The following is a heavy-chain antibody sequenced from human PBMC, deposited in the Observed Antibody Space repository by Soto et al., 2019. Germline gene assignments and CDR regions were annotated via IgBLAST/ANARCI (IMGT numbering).Heavy chain of an antibody. J-gene: IGHJ6*02. D-gene: IGHD3-22*01. CDR2: ISSSSSTI. CDR3: ARVIGNPTGYYDSSGPNYGMDV. CDR1: GFTLSSYS. V-gene: IGHV3-48*01. Sequence: GGSLRLSCAASGFTLSSYSMNWVRQAPGKGLEWVSYISSSSSTIYYADSVKGRFTISRDNAKNSLYLQMNSLRAEDTAVYYCARVIGNPTGYYDSSGPNYGMDVWGQGTTVTVSS.